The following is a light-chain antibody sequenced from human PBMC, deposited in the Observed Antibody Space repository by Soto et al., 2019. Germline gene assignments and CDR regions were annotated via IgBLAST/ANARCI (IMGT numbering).Light chain of an antibody. V-gene: IGLV1-47*01. J-gene: IGLJ1*01. CDR1: SSSIGSND. CDR3: AAWDDSLSGYV. Sequence: QSVLTQPPSASGTPGQRVTISCSGSSSSIGSNDVYWYQQFPGTAPKLLIYRNHQRPSGVPDRFSGSRSGTSASLAISGLRSEAEADYYCAAWDDSLSGYVFGTGTKVTVL. CDR2: RNH.